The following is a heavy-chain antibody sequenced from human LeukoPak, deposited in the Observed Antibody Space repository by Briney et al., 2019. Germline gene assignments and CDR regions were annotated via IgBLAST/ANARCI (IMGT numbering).Heavy chain of an antibody. Sequence: GGSLRLSCAASGFTFSSYPLNWVRQAPGKGLEWVSVISGSGGATFYGDSVQGRSTISRDNSRDTLYLQMSSLRAEDTPVYYCGKYIQTAVGANDYWGQGTLVTVSS. CDR1: GFTFSSYP. CDR2: ISGSGGAT. D-gene: IGHD1-26*01. V-gene: IGHV3-23*01. CDR3: GKYIQTAVGANDY. J-gene: IGHJ4*02.